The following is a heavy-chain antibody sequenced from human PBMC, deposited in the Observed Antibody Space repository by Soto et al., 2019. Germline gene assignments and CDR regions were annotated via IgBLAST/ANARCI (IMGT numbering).Heavy chain of an antibody. Sequence: SETLSLTCTVSGGSISSGDYYWSWIRQPPGKGLEWIGYIYYSGSTYYNPSLKSRVTISVDTSKNQFSLKLSSVTAADTAVYYCSRATTVTTFYYYYYYCMDVWGQENTVTDSS. CDR3: SRATTVTTFYYYYYYCMDV. CDR2: IYYSGST. CDR1: GGSISSGDYY. V-gene: IGHV4-30-4*01. J-gene: IGHJ6*02. D-gene: IGHD4-17*01.